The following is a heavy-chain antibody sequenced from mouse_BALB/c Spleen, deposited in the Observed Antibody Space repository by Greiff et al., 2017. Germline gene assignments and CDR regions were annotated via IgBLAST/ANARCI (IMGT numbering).Heavy chain of an antibody. CDR1: GYTFTSYW. V-gene: IGHV1S41*01. CDR3: ARYRRDREAMDY. D-gene: IGHD3-2*01. Sequence: DLVKPGASVKLSCKASGYTFTSYWINWVKQRPGQGLEWIGRIAPGSGSTYYNEMFKGKATLTVDTSSSTAYIQLSSLSSEDSAVYLCARYRRDREAMDYWGQGTSVTVSS. J-gene: IGHJ4*01. CDR2: IAPGSGST.